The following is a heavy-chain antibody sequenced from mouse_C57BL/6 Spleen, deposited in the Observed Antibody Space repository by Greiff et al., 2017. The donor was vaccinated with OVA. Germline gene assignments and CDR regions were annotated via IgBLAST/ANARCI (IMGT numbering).Heavy chain of an antibody. Sequence: EVKVEESGGGLVKPGGSLKLSCAASGFTFSDYGMHWVRQAPEKGLEWVAYISSGSSTIYYADTVKGRFTISRDNAKNTLFLQMTSLRSEDTAMYYCARKSFITTVVGYFDYWGQGTTLTVSS. V-gene: IGHV5-17*01. CDR1: GFTFSDYG. CDR2: ISSGSSTI. J-gene: IGHJ2*01. D-gene: IGHD1-1*01. CDR3: ARKSFITTVVGYFDY.